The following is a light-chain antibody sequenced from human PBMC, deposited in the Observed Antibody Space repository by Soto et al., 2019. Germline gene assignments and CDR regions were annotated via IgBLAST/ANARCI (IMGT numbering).Light chain of an antibody. J-gene: IGKJ1*01. Sequence: EVVMTQSPASLSVSPGERVTLSCRASQNIRNTLAWYQQKPGQSPRLLISGASTREAGVPGRFSGSVSGTEFTLIIISLQSEDFAIYYCQQYNNWPPWTFGQGTKV. CDR1: QNIRNT. CDR2: GAS. CDR3: QQYNNWPPWT. V-gene: IGKV3-15*01.